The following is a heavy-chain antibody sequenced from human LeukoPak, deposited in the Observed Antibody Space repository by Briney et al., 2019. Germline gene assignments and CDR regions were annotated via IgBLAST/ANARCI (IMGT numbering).Heavy chain of an antibody. Sequence: GESLKISCKGSGYSFTSDWIGWVRQMPGKGLEWVGIIYPGDSDTRYSPSFQGQVTISGDKSISTAYLQWSSLKASDTAMYYCARIWDVDTAMVSALDIWGQGTMVTVSS. J-gene: IGHJ3*02. D-gene: IGHD5-18*01. CDR3: ARIWDVDTAMVSALDI. CDR2: IYPGDSDT. CDR1: GYSFTSDW. V-gene: IGHV5-51*01.